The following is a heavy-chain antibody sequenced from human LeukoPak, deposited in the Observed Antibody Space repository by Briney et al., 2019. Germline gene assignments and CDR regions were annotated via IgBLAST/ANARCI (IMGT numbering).Heavy chain of an antibody. CDR1: GFTFSSYA. CDR2: ISGSGGST. J-gene: IGHJ1*01. CDR3: ATDKMGSNLPIQH. V-gene: IGHV3-23*01. D-gene: IGHD5-24*01. Sequence: GGSLRLSCAASGFTFSSYAMTWVRQAPGKGLEWVSTISGSGGSTYSADSVKGRFTISRDNSKNTLSLQMNSLRAEDTAVYYCATDKMGSNLPIQHWGQGTLVTVSS.